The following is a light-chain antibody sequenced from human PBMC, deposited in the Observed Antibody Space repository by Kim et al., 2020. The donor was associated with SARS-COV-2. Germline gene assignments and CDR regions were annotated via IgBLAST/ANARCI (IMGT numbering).Light chain of an antibody. V-gene: IGKV3-15*01. J-gene: IGKJ4*01. Sequence: SPGERATPSCRASQSVSSSYLAWYQQKPGQAPRLLIYGASTRATGIPARFSGSGSGTEFTLTISSLQSEDFAVYYCQQYSNWPLTFGGGTKVDIK. CDR1: QSVSSSY. CDR3: QQYSNWPLT. CDR2: GAS.